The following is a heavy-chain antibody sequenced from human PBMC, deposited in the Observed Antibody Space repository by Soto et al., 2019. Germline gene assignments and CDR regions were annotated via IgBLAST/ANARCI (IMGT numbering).Heavy chain of an antibody. Sequence: EVQLVESGGGLVQPGGPLKLSCAASGFTFSGSALHWVRQASGKGLEWVGRITSKANSYATAYAASVKGRFTISRDDSKNTAYLQMNSLKTEDTAVYYCSISLGVYWHFDLWGRGTLVTVSS. CDR2: ITSKANSYAT. V-gene: IGHV3-73*02. D-gene: IGHD3-10*01. CDR1: GFTFSGSA. J-gene: IGHJ2*01. CDR3: SISLGVYWHFDL.